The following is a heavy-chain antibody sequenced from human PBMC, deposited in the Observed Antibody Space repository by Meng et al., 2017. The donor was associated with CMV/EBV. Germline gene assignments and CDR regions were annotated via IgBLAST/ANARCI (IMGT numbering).Heavy chain of an antibody. Sequence: SETLSLTCTVSGGSISSSSYYWGWIRQPPGKGLEWIGSIYYSGSTYYNPSLKSRVTISVDTSKNQFSLKLSSVTAAGTAVYYCARAWSRAIFGVASASFDYWGQGTLVTVSS. V-gene: IGHV4-39*07. CDR2: IYYSGST. J-gene: IGHJ4*02. CDR1: GGSISSSSYY. CDR3: ARAWSRAIFGVASASFDY. D-gene: IGHD3-3*01.